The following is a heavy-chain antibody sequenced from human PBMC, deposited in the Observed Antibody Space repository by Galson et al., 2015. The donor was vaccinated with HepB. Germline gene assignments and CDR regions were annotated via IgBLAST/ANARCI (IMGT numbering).Heavy chain of an antibody. J-gene: IGHJ4*02. CDR2: ISSSSSYI. Sequence: SLRLSCAASGFTLGSYSMNWVRQAPGKGLEWVSSISSSSSYIYYADSVRGRFTISRDNAKNSLYLQMNSLRAEDTAVYYCAQGSDRMQWLVLTRLGYWGEGTLVTVPS. D-gene: IGHD6-19*01. CDR3: AQGSDRMQWLVLTRLGY. CDR1: GFTLGSYS. V-gene: IGHV3-21*01.